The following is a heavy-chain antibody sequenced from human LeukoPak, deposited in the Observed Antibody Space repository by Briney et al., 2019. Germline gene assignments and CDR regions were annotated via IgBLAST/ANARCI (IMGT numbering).Heavy chain of an antibody. J-gene: IGHJ3*02. CDR1: GFTFSSYD. CDR3: AREASDAFDI. CDR2: IWYDGSNK. V-gene: IGHV3-33*01. Sequence: GGSLRLSCAASGFTFSSYDMHWVRPAPRKGLEWVALIWYDGSNKNYADSVKGRFTISRDNSKNTLFLQMNSLRAEDTAVYYCAREASDAFDIWGQGTMVTVSS.